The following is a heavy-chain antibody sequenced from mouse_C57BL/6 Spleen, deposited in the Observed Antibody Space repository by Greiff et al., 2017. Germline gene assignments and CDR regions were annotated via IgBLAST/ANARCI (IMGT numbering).Heavy chain of an antibody. CDR1: GYTFTSYW. Sequence: QVQLQQPGAELVMPGASVKLSCKASGYTFTSYWMHWVKQRPGQGLEWIGEIDPSDSYTNYNQKFKGKSTLTVDKSSSTAYMQLSSLTSEDSAVXYCARSRDYGYFDVWGTGTTVTVSS. J-gene: IGHJ1*03. CDR2: IDPSDSYT. CDR3: ARSRDYGYFDV. V-gene: IGHV1-69*01.